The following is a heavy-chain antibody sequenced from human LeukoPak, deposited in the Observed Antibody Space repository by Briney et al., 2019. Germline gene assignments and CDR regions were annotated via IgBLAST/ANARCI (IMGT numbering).Heavy chain of an antibody. D-gene: IGHD5-24*01. Sequence: GGSLTLSCAASGFTFSSSWIHCVRQAPGKWLVWVSRINPDGSSTSHAASVEGRFTSSRDNPKNSLYLQMNSLRAEDTAVYYCARTSMRMATAGLVDYWGQGTLVTVSS. V-gene: IGHV3-74*01. J-gene: IGHJ4*02. CDR3: ARTSMRMATAGLVDY. CDR2: INPDGSST. CDR1: GFTFSSSW.